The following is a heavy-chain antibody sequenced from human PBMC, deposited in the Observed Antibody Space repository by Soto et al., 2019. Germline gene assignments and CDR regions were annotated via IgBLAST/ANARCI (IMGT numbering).Heavy chain of an antibody. V-gene: IGHV1-69*13. CDR2: IIPIFGTA. J-gene: IGHJ4*02. D-gene: IGHD5-12*01. CDR3: ATDLIVATIPNDY. CDR1: GGTFSSYA. Sequence: ASVKVSCKASGGTFSSYAISWVRQAPGQGLEWMGGIIPIFGTANYAQKFQGRVTITADESTSTAYMELSSLRSEDTAVYYCATDLIVATIPNDYWGQGTLVTVSS.